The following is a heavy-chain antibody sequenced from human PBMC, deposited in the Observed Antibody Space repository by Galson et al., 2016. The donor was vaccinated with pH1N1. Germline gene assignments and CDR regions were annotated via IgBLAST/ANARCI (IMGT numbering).Heavy chain of an antibody. CDR1: GYMFTSYG. J-gene: IGHJ5*02. Sequence: SVKVSCKASGYMFTSYGITWVRQAPGQGLEWMGLISGYNGNTNYAQKFRGRLTMTTDTSTTTAYMELRSLRSDDTAFYYCARLSGSRWLDPWGQGTLVTVSS. D-gene: IGHD3-10*01. CDR3: ARLSGSRWLDP. CDR2: ISGYNGNT. V-gene: IGHV1-18*01.